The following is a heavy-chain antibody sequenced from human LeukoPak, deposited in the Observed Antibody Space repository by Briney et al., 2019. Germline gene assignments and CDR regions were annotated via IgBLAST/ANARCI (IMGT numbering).Heavy chain of an antibody. V-gene: IGHV5-10-1*01. D-gene: IGHD2-2*02. CDR3: ARHTVQYCSSTSCYNY. Sequence: GESLKISCKGSGYSFTSYWISWVRQMPGKGLEWMGRIDPSDSYTNYSPSLQGHVTISADKSISTAYLQWSSLKASDTAMYYCARHTVQYCSSTSCYNYWGQGTLVTVSS. CDR1: GYSFTSYW. J-gene: IGHJ4*02. CDR2: IDPSDSYT.